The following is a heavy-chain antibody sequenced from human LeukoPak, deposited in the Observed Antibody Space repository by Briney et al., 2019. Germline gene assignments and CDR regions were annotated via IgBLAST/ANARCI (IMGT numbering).Heavy chain of an antibody. D-gene: IGHD2-21*02. J-gene: IGHJ4*02. CDR3: ARDKMPCGGDCYSYFDY. CDR1: GFTFSSYS. CDR2: ISSSSSYI. V-gene: IGHV3-21*01. Sequence: GGSLRLSCAASGFTFSSYSMNWVRQAPGKGLEWVSSISSSSSYIYYADSVKGRFTISRDNAKNSLYLQMNSLRAEDTAVHYCARDKMPCGGDCYSYFDYWGQGTLVTVSS.